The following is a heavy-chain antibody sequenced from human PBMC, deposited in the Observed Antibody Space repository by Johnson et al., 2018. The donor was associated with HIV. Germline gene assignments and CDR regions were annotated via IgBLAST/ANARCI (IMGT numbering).Heavy chain of an antibody. V-gene: IGHV3-9*01. J-gene: IGHJ3*01. D-gene: IGHD2-15*01. CDR2: ISWNSGSI. CDR3: AKDFGRYCSGGSCYSMSP. Sequence: VQLVESGGGLVQPVGSLRLSCAASGFTFDDYGMSWVRQAPGKGLEWVSGISWNSGSIGYADSVKGRFTISRDNAKNSLYLQMNSLRAEDTALYYCAKDFGRYCSGGSCYSMSPWGQGTMVTVSS. CDR1: GFTFDDYG.